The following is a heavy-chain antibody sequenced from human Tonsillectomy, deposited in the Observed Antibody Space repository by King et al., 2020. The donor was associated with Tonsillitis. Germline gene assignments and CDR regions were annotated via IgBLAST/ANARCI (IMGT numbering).Heavy chain of an antibody. CDR1: GGSISSSSYY. CDR2: IYYSGST. CDR3: ARHKLAGGNSPEDAFDI. Sequence: QLQESGPGLVKPSETLSLTCTVSGGSISSSSYYWGWIRQPPGKGLEWIGSIYYSGSTYYNPSLKSRVTISVDTSKNQFSLTLSSVTAADTAVYYCARHKLAGGNSPEDAFDIWGQGTMVTVSS. J-gene: IGHJ3*02. D-gene: IGHD4-23*01. V-gene: IGHV4-39*01.